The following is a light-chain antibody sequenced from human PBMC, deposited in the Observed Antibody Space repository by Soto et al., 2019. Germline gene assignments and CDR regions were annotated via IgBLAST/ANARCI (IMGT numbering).Light chain of an antibody. J-gene: IGLJ1*01. CDR3: AAWDDTLNAYYV. CDR2: NNY. Sequence: QPVLTKPPSATGTPGERVTISCSGSSSNIGSYTVNWYQQLPGTAPKLLIYNNYQRPSGVPDRFSGSKAGTSASLAISGLQSEDEADYFCAAWDDTLNAYYVFGTGTEVTVL. CDR1: SSNIGSYT. V-gene: IGLV1-44*01.